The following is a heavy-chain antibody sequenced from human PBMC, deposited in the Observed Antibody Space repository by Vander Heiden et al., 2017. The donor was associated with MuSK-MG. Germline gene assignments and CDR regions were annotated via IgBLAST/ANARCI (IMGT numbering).Heavy chain of an antibody. CDR1: GGSFSCYY. Sequence: VQLQQWRAGPSKPSDTLSLTCAVSGGSFSCYYWSRLPEPPRKGLEWIGEINHSGSTNYNAYLKSRVTIAADTAKNHFSLKLSTVTAADAAVYYCARGTGYYDFWSTYPQTDDYYCYMDVWGKGTPVTVSS. J-gene: IGHJ6*03. V-gene: IGHV4-34*01. CDR2: INHSGST. D-gene: IGHD3-3*01. CDR3: ARGTGYYDFWSTYPQTDDYYCYMDV.